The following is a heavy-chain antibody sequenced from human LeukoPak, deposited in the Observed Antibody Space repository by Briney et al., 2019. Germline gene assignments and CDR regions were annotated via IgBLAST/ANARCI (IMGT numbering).Heavy chain of an antibody. D-gene: IGHD3-3*01. J-gene: IGHJ4*02. CDR1: GFTFSTFA. Sequence: GESLRLSCAASGFTFSTFAMTWVRQGPGKGLEWVSSIDGSGADTYYADSVKGRFTISRDNSKNTLYLQMNSLRAEDTAVYYCAKVGFSEMEWLLYSDHWGQGTLVTVSS. CDR3: AKVGFSEMEWLLYSDH. CDR2: IDGSGADT. V-gene: IGHV3-23*01.